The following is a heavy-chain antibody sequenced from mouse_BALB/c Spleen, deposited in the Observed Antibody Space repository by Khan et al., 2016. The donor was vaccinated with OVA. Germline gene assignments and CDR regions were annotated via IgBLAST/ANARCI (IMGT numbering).Heavy chain of an antibody. Sequence: QIQLVQSGPELKKPGETVKISCKASGYTFTNYRMNWMKQAPGKGLKWMGWINTYTGEPTYADDFKGRFAFSLETSASTAFLKINNLKNEDMATYFCARETSYCYFDVWGAGTTVTVSS. V-gene: IGHV9-1*02. CDR2: INTYTGEP. D-gene: IGHD1-3*01. CDR3: ARETSYCYFDV. J-gene: IGHJ1*01. CDR1: GYTFTNYR.